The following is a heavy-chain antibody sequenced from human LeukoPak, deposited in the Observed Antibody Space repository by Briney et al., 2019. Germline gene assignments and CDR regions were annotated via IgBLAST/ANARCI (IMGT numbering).Heavy chain of an antibody. V-gene: IGHV3-30-3*01. CDR2: ISYDGSNK. D-gene: IGHD3-10*01. Sequence: GGFLRLSCAASGFTFSSYAMHWVRQAPGKGLEWVAVISYDGSNKYYADSVKGRFTISRDNSKNTLYLQMNSLGAEDTAVYYCARDYYGSGSYIPFDPWGQGTLVTVSS. J-gene: IGHJ5*02. CDR1: GFTFSSYA. CDR3: ARDYYGSGSYIPFDP.